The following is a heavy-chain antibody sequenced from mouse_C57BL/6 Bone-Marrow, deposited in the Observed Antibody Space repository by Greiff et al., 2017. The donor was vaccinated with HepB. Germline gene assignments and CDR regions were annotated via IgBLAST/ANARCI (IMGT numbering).Heavy chain of an antibody. V-gene: IGHV1-78*01. D-gene: IGHD2-2*01. CDR1: GYTFTDHT. Sequence: QVQLQQSDAELVKPGASVKISCKVSGYTFTDHTIHWMKQSPDQGLEWIGYIYPRDGSTKYNEKFKGKATLTADKSSSTAYMQLNSLTSEDSAVYFCARPRLWFYYAMDYWGQGTSVTVSS. J-gene: IGHJ4*01. CDR2: IYPRDGST. CDR3: ARPRLWFYYAMDY.